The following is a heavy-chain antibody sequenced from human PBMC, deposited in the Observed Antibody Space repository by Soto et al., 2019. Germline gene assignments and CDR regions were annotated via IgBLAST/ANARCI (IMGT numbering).Heavy chain of an antibody. D-gene: IGHD4-17*01. CDR1: GDSISSSSDY. CDR2: LFSNGSP. CDR3: ATFRGMTTATTERYFDY. Sequence: SETLSLTCTVSGDSISSSSDYWGWIRQPPGKGLEWIGNLFSNGSPHYNPSLKSRVTISVDTSKNQISLKLSSVTAADAAVYYCATFRGMTTATTERYFDYWGQGILVTVSS. V-gene: IGHV4-39*01. J-gene: IGHJ4*02.